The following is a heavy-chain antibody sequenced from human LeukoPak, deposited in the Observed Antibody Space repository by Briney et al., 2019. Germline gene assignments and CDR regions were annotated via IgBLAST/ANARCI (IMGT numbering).Heavy chain of an antibody. J-gene: IGHJ6*03. CDR3: AREYSSSWSRSYYYYYYMDV. CDR1: GGSISSYY. CDR2: IYTSGST. D-gene: IGHD6-13*01. V-gene: IGHV4-4*07. Sequence: SETLSLTRTVSGGSISSYYWSWIRQPAGKGLEWIGRIYTSGSTNYNPSLKSRVTMSVDTSKNQFSLKLSSVTAADTAVYYCAREYSSSWSRSYYYYYYMDVWGKGTTVTVSS.